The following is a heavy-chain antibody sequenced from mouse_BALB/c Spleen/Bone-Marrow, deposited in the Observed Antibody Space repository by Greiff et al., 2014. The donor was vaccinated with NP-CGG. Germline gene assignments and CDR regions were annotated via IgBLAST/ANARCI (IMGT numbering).Heavy chain of an antibody. CDR2: ISSGGSYT. CDR1: GFTFSSYA. D-gene: IGHD2-14*01. V-gene: IGHV5-9-4*01. J-gene: IGHJ3*01. CDR3: ATSYYRYEGEFAY. Sequence: EVQLVESGGGLVKPGGSLKLSCAAPGFTFSSYAMSWVRQSPEKRLEWVAEISSGGSYTYYPDTVTGRFTISRDNAKNTLYLEMSSLRSEDTAMYYCATSYYRYEGEFAYWGQGTLVTVSA.